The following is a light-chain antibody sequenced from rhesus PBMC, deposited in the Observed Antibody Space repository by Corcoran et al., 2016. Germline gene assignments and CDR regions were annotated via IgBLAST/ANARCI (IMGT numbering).Light chain of an antibody. J-gene: IGKJ2*01. CDR3: YQHSSGFS. Sequence: QVILTQSPGTLSLSPGERATLSCRASQSVSSYLAWYQQKPGQAPRLLSYGATSRASGIPVRFSSSGSWTDFTLTISSLEPEDVGVYHCYQHSSGFSFGQGTKVEIK. V-gene: IGKV3-10*01. CDR1: QSVSSY. CDR2: GAT.